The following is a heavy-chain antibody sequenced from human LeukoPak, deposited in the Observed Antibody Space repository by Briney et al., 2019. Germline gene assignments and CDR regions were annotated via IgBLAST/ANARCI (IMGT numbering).Heavy chain of an antibody. CDR3: AKDSARKSIVGSTTRGVIDY. J-gene: IGHJ4*02. D-gene: IGHD1-26*01. Sequence: GGSLRLSCAASGFTFSSYGMHWVRQAPGKGLEWVAFIRYDGSNKYYADSVKGRFTISRDNSKNTLYLQMNSLRAEDTAVYYCAKDSARKSIVGSTTRGVIDYWGQGTLVTVSS. CDR1: GFTFSSYG. CDR2: IRYDGSNK. V-gene: IGHV3-30*02.